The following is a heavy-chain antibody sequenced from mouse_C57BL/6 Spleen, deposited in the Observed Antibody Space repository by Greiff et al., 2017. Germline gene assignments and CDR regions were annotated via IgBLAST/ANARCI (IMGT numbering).Heavy chain of an antibody. V-gene: IGHV7-3*01. Sequence: EVKLMESGGGLVQPGGSLSLSCAASGFTFTDYYMSWVRQPPGKALEWLGFIRNKANGYTTEYSASVKGRFTISRDNSQSILYLQMNALRAEDSATYCCASSTMVTTGYFDVWGTGTTVTVSS. D-gene: IGHD2-2*01. J-gene: IGHJ1*03. CDR1: GFTFTDYY. CDR3: ASSTMVTTGYFDV. CDR2: IRNKANGYTT.